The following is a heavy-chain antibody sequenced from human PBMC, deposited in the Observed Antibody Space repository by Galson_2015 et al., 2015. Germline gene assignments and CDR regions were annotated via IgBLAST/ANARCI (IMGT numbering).Heavy chain of an antibody. CDR2: ISSGSSFI. CDR1: GFTFSSYT. V-gene: IGHV3-21*01. CDR3: ARRSASPLDF. Sequence: SLRLSCAASGFTFSSYTMHWVRQAPGKGLEWVSAISSGSSFIYYTDSVKGRFTVSRDNANNPLYLQINSLRAEDTAVYFCARRSASPLDFWGQGTLVTVSS. J-gene: IGHJ4*02.